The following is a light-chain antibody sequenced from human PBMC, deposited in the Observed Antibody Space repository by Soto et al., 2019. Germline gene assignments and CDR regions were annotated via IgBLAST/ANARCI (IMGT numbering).Light chain of an antibody. CDR2: DVS. V-gene: IGLV2-14*01. Sequence: QSALTQPASVSGSPGQSITISCTGTSSDVGGYNYVSWYQQHPGKAPKLMIYDVSNRPSGVSNRFSGSKSGNTASLTISGLQAEDEADYYCSSYTGSSTLVYVFGTGTKVTVL. J-gene: IGLJ1*01. CDR1: SSDVGGYNY. CDR3: SSYTGSSTLVYV.